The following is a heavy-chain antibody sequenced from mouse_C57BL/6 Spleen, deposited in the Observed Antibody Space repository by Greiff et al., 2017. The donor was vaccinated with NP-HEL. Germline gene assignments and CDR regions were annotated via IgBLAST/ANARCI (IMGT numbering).Heavy chain of an antibody. J-gene: IGHJ1*03. CDR2: INPDSSTI. CDR1: GVDFSRYW. D-gene: IGHD1-1*02. Sequence: AAEGVDFSRYWMSWVRRAPGKGLEWIGEINPDSSTINYAPSLKDKFIISRDNAKNTLYLQMSKVRSEDTALYYCARPGAYYSSYFDVWGTGTTVTVSS. V-gene: IGHV4-1*01. CDR3: ARPGAYYSSYFDV.